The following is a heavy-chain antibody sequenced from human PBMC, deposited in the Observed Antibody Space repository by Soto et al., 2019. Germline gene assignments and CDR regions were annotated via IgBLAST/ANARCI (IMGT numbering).Heavy chain of an antibody. D-gene: IGHD3-3*01. J-gene: IGHJ5*02. Sequence: SETLSLTCTVSGGSISSYYWSWIRQPPGKGLEWIGYIYYSGSTNYNPSLKSRVTISVDTSKNQFSLKLSSVTAADTAVYYCARFLDQYNWFDPWGQGTLVTVSS. CDR2: IYYSGST. V-gene: IGHV4-59*01. CDR3: ARFLDQYNWFDP. CDR1: GGSISSYY.